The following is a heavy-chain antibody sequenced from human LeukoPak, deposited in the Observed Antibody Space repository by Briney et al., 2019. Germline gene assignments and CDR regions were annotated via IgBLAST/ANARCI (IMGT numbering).Heavy chain of an antibody. CDR2: IFNTGNT. D-gene: IGHD3-10*01. V-gene: IGHV4-59*11. Sequence: SEPLSLPFSVSGGSINSHYWSWSRRPPGKRREWSGYIFNTGNTNYNPSLARRVTMSIDTSRAQFFLRLSPVTAADTAIYYCASRPADTTWYGVFDYWSQGTPVTVSS. CDR1: GGSINSHY. J-gene: IGHJ4*02. CDR3: ASRPADTTWYGVFDY.